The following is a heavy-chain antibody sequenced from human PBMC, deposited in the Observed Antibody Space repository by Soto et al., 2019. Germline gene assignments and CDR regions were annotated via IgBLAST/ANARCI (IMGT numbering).Heavy chain of an antibody. D-gene: IGHD3-10*01. Sequence: PWGSLSLSCAASGFSFSSYSMNWVCQAPGKGLEWVSYISSSSSTIYYADSVKGRFTISRDNAKNSLYLQMNSLSVEDTAVYYCAKGLSGSAAYQWFDPWGQGTLLTDS. CDR2: ISSSSSTI. CDR1: GFSFSSYS. J-gene: IGHJ5*02. CDR3: AKGLSGSAAYQWFDP. V-gene: IGHV3-48*01.